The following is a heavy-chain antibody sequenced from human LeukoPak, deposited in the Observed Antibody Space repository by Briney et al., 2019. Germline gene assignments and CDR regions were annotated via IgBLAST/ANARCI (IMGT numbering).Heavy chain of an antibody. CDR3: ARTAHYDFWSGYYRSQSDY. J-gene: IGHJ4*02. CDR2: ISAYNGNT. D-gene: IGHD3-3*01. Sequence: ASVNVSFTASGYTFTSYGISWVRQAPGQRLGWMGWISAYNGNTNYAQKLQGRVTMTTDTSTSTAYMELRSLRSDDTAVYYCARTAHYDFWSGYYRSQSDYWGQGTLVTVSS. V-gene: IGHV1-18*01. CDR1: GYTFTSYG.